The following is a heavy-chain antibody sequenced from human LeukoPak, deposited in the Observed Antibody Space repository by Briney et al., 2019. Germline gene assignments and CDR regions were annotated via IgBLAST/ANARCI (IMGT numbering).Heavy chain of an antibody. Sequence: GGSLRLSCAASGFTFDDYAMHWVRQAPGKGLEWVSLISWDGGSTYYADSVKGRFTISRDNSKNSLYLQMNSLRAEDTALYYCAKDWGLLGYGMDVWSQGTTVTVSS. V-gene: IGHV3-43D*03. CDR3: AKDWGLLGYGMDV. J-gene: IGHJ6*02. CDR2: ISWDGGST. CDR1: GFTFDDYA. D-gene: IGHD7-27*01.